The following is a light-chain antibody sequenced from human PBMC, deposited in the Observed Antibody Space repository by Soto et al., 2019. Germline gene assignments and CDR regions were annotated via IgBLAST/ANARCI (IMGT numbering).Light chain of an antibody. CDR1: QSISRS. Sequence: DIQMTQSPSSLSASVGDRVSITCRASQSISRSLNWYQQSPGKAPKLLVYAASTLQSGVPSRFRGSGSGTDFTLTIDSLQPEDFATYYCQQSYSTPPGTFGQGTKV. V-gene: IGKV1-39*01. J-gene: IGKJ1*01. CDR3: QQSYSTPPGT. CDR2: AAS.